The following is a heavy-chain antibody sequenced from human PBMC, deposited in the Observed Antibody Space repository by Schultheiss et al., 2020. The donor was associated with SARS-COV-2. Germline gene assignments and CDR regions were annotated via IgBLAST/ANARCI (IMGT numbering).Heavy chain of an antibody. CDR2: IWYDGSNK. J-gene: IGHJ4*02. D-gene: IGHD6-13*01. CDR3: AREYGSSWFYFDY. CDR1: GFTFSSYG. Sequence: GESLKISCAASGFTFSSYGMHWVRQAPGKGLEWVAVIWYDGSNKYYADSVKGRFTISRDNSKNTLYLQMNSLRAEDTAVYYCAREYGSSWFYFDYWGQGTLVTVSS. V-gene: IGHV3-33*01.